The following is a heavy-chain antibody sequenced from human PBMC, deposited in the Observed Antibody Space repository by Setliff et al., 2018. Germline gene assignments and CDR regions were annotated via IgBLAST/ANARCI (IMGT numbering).Heavy chain of an antibody. CDR1: GFIFGDYA. V-gene: IGHV3-30-3*01. J-gene: IGHJ4*02. D-gene: IGHD2-15*01. CDR2: IWDDGGNK. CDR3: ARTCSGSGCYAGLES. Sequence: PGGSLRLSCTTSGFIFGDYAMSWVRQAPGKGLEWVAVIWDDGGNKYHADSVKGRFTISRDNSKNTLYLQMNSLRPEDTAVYYCARTCSGSGCYAGLESWGQGTPVTVSS.